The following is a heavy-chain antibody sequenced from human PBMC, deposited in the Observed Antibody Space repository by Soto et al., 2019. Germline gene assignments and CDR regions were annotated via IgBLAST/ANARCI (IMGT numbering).Heavy chain of an antibody. CDR3: ARDLGYCSGGSCYDWFDP. CDR2: IYHSGST. CDR1: GGSISSGGYS. Sequence: SETLSLTCAVSGGSISSGGYSWSWIRQPPGKGLEWIGYIYHSGSTYFNPSLKSRVTISVDRSKNQFSLKLSFVTAADTAVYYCARDLGYCSGGSCYDWFDPWGQGTLVTVSS. D-gene: IGHD2-15*01. J-gene: IGHJ5*02. V-gene: IGHV4-30-2*01.